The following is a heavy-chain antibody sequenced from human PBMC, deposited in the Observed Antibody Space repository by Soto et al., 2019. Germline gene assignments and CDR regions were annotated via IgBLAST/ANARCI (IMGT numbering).Heavy chain of an antibody. CDR2: IIPIFGTA. CDR1: GGTFSSYA. CDR3: ARVPARIAAAGTRWFDP. V-gene: IGHV1-69*12. Sequence: QVQLVQSGAEVKKPGSSVKVSCKASGGTFSSYAISWVRQAPGQGLEWMGGIIPIFGTANYEQKFQGRVTITADESTSTAYMELSSLRSEDTAVYYWARVPARIAAAGTRWFDPWGQGTLVTVSS. D-gene: IGHD6-13*01. J-gene: IGHJ5*02.